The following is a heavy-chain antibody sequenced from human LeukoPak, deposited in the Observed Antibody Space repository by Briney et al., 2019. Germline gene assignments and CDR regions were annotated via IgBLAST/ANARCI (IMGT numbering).Heavy chain of an antibody. CDR2: IYYSGST. CDR3: ARVRTGHNWFDP. D-gene: IGHD3/OR15-3a*01. V-gene: IGHV4-59*01. CDR1: GGSISSYY. Sequence: PSETLSLTCTVSGGSISSYYWSWIRQPPGKGLEWIGYIYYSGSTNYNPPLKSRVTISVDTSKNQFSLKLSSVTAADTAVYYCARVRTGHNWFDPWGQGTLVTVSS. J-gene: IGHJ5*02.